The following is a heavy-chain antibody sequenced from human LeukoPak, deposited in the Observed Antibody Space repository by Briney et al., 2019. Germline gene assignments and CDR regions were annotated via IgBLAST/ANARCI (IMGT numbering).Heavy chain of an antibody. CDR1: GFTFSSYA. D-gene: IGHD3-3*01. CDR3: ARDQGFSYYYYYMDV. J-gene: IGHJ6*03. Sequence: GGSLRLSCAASGFTFSSYAMHWVRQAPGEGLEWVAVISYDGSKTYYADSLKGRFIISRDNSKNTLYLQMNSLRVEDTAVYYCARDQGFSYYYYYMDVWGKGTTVTVSS. V-gene: IGHV3-30*04. CDR2: ISYDGSKT.